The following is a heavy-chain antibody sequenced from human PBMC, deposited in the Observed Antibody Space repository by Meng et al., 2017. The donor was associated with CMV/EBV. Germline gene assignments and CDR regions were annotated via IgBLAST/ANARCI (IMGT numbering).Heavy chain of an antibody. V-gene: IGHV1-69*05. Sequence: SVKVSCKASGGTFSSYAISWVRQAPGQGLEWMGGIIPIFGTANYAQKFQGRVTIPTDESTSTAYMELSSLRSEDTAVYYCARQVPEFFGKDYYYYGMDVWGQGTTVTVSS. CDR1: GGTFSSYA. D-gene: IGHD1-14*01. CDR2: IIPIFGTA. CDR3: ARQVPEFFGKDYYYYGMDV. J-gene: IGHJ6*02.